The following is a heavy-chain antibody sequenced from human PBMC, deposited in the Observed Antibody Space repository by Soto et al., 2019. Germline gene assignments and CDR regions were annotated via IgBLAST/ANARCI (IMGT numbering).Heavy chain of an antibody. V-gene: IGHV3-48*02. J-gene: IGHJ5*02. CDR3: ARVIWSGHLTSDL. D-gene: IGHD3-3*01. Sequence: EVQVVESGGGLVQPGGSLRLSCAASGFTFSSNSMNWVRQAPGKGLEWISYISSSSSTIYADSVKGRFTISRDNAKNSLYLKMNSLRDDDTAVYYCARVIWSGHLTSDLWGQGTLVTVSS. CDR2: ISSSSSTI. CDR1: GFTFSSNS.